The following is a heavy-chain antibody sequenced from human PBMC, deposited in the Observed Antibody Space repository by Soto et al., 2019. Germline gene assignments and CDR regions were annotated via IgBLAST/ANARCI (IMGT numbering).Heavy chain of an antibody. CDR2: ISGNNGVT. CDR3: ARDHRGYGTFDY. D-gene: IGHD5-12*01. Sequence: GASVKVSCKASGYTFTSSDISWVRQAPGQGPEWMGWISGNNGVTNYAQNFQGRATLTIDSSTTTAYMEVRSLSSADTAIYYCARDHRGYGTFDYWGQGTLVTVSS. J-gene: IGHJ4*02. CDR1: GYTFTSSD. V-gene: IGHV1-18*04.